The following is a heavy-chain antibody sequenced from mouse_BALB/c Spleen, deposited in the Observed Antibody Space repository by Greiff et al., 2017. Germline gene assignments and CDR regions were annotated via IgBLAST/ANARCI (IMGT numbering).Heavy chain of an antibody. CDR1: GFSLTSYG. CDR3: ARSMIITTVVAGTWMDY. Sequence: VQLQESGPGLVAPSQSLSITCTVSGFSLTSYGVHWVRQPPGKGLEWLGVIWAGGSTNYNSALMSRLSISKDNSKSQVFLKMNSLQTDDTAMYYCARSMIITTVVAGTWMDYWGQGTSVTVSS. D-gene: IGHD1-1*01. J-gene: IGHJ4*01. V-gene: IGHV2-9*02. CDR2: IWAGGST.